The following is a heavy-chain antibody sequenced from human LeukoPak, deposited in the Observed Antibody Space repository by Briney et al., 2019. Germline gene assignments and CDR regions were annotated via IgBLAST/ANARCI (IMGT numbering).Heavy chain of an antibody. CDR1: GFTFSSYE. D-gene: IGHD6-13*01. V-gene: IGHV3-48*03. CDR2: ISSSGSTI. CDR3: ARDYGKSGRIDSSFGY. J-gene: IGHJ4*02. Sequence: KPGGSLRLSCAASGFTFSSYEMNWVRQAPGKGLEWVSYISSSGSTIYYADSVKGRFTISRDNAKNSLYLQMNSLRAEDTAVYYCARDYGKSGRIDSSFGYWGQGSLVTVSS.